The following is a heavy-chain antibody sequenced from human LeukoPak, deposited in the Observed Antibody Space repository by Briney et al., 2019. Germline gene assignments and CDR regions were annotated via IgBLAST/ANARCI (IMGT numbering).Heavy chain of an antibody. Sequence: SETLSLTCTVSGVSISSYYWSWIRQPPGKGLEWIGYIYTSGSTNYNPSLKSRVTISVDTSKNQISLKLSSVTAAETAVYYCARGGWDSRSYNWFDPWGQGTLVTVSS. CDR1: GVSISSYY. CDR2: IYTSGST. J-gene: IGHJ5*02. V-gene: IGHV4-4*09. CDR3: ARGGWDSRSYNWFDP. D-gene: IGHD6-13*01.